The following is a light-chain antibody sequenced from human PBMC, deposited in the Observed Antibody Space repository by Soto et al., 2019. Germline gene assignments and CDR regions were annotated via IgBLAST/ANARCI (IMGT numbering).Light chain of an antibody. Sequence: DIQMTPSPSSLSASIGDRVTITCRASQGISNYLAWHQQKPGRVPTLLIYAASTLQSGVPSGCSGSGSGTYFTLNISSLQPEDVATYYGEKYDSAPFTFGPGTKVDIK. V-gene: IGKV1-27*01. CDR2: AAS. CDR1: QGISNY. CDR3: EKYDSAPFT. J-gene: IGKJ3*01.